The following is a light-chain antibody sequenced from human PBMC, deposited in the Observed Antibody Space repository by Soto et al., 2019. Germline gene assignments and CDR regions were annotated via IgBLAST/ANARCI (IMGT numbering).Light chain of an antibody. Sequence: EIVLTQSPGTLSLSPGGRATLSCRASQSVSSSYLAWYQQKPGQAPRLLIYGASSRATGIPDRFSGSGSATDFTLTISRLEPEDFAVYYCQQYGSSPWTFGQGTKVEIK. CDR1: QSVSSSY. V-gene: IGKV3-20*01. J-gene: IGKJ1*01. CDR3: QQYGSSPWT. CDR2: GAS.